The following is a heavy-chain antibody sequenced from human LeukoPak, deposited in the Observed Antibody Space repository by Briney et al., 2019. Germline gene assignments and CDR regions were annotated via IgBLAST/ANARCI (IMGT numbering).Heavy chain of an antibody. Sequence: SETLSLTCTVSGGSISSSSYYWGWIRQPPGKGLEWIGSIYYSGSTYYNPSLKSRVTISVDTSKNQFSLKLSSVTAADTAVYYCARARGGRIPFDYWGQGTLVTVSS. CDR1: GGSISSSSYY. CDR3: ARARGGRIPFDY. J-gene: IGHJ4*02. V-gene: IGHV4-39*07. CDR2: IYYSGST. D-gene: IGHD2-2*02.